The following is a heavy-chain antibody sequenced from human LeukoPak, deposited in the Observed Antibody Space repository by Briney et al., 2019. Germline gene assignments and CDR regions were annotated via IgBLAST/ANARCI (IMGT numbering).Heavy chain of an antibody. D-gene: IGHD4-17*01. J-gene: IGHJ5*02. CDR2: IYHSGRT. CDR1: GYSISSGYY. V-gene: IGHV4-38-2*01. Sequence: PSETLSLTCAVSGYSISSGYYWGWIRQPPGKGLEWIGSIYHSGRTYYNPSLKSRVTISVDTSKNQFSLKLSSVTAADTAVYYCARYLGYGDYNWFDPWGQGTLVTVSS. CDR3: ARYLGYGDYNWFDP.